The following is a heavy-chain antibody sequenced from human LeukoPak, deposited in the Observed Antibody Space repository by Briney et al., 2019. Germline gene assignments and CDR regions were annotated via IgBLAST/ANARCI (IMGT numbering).Heavy chain of an antibody. D-gene: IGHD6-19*01. V-gene: IGHV4-39*01. CDR3: ARGFHYSSLDY. Sequence: SETLSLTCTVSGGSISSSSYYWGWIRQPPGKGLEWIGSIYYSGSTYYNPSLKSRVTISVDTSKNQFSLKLSFVTAADTAVYYCARGFHYSSLDYWGQGTLVTVSS. CDR2: IYYSGST. J-gene: IGHJ4*02. CDR1: GGSISSSSYY.